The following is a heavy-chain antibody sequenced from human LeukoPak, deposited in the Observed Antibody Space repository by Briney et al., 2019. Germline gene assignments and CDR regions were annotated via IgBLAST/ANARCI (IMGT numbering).Heavy chain of an antibody. CDR2: IGGSGGST. CDR3: AKVETAAAATLRGFDY. Sequence: PGESLRLSCAASGFTFSSYAMSWVRQAPGKGLEWVSSIGGSGGSTYYADSVKGRFTISRDNSKNTLYLQMNSLRAEDTAVYYCAKVETAAAATLRGFDYWGQGTLVTVSS. J-gene: IGHJ4*02. V-gene: IGHV3-23*01. CDR1: GFTFSSYA. D-gene: IGHD6-13*01.